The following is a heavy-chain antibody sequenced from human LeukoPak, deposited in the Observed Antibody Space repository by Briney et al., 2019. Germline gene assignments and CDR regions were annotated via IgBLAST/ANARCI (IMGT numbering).Heavy chain of an antibody. V-gene: IGHV3-23*01. J-gene: IGHJ4*02. CDR2: ISGSGGST. CDR3: ARAPFLDY. CDR1: GFTFSSYA. Sequence: GGSLRLSCAASGFTFSSYAMSWVRQAPGKGLEWVSAISGSGGSTYYADSVKGRFTISRDNARKSLYLQMNSLRAEDTAVYYCARAPFLDYWGQGILVTVSS. D-gene: IGHD3-3*02.